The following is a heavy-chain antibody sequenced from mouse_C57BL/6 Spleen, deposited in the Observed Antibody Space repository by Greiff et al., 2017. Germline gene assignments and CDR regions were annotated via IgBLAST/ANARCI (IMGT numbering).Heavy chain of an antibody. Sequence: EVKLEESGPGLVKPSQSLSLTCSVTGYSITSGYYWNWIRQFPGNKLEWMGYISYDGSNNSNPSLKNRISITRDTSKNQFFLKLNSVTTEDTATYYCARQLGRGFFDYWGQGTTLTVSS. CDR2: ISYDGSN. CDR1: GYSITSGYY. D-gene: IGHD4-1*02. V-gene: IGHV3-6*01. CDR3: ARQLGRGFFDY. J-gene: IGHJ2*01.